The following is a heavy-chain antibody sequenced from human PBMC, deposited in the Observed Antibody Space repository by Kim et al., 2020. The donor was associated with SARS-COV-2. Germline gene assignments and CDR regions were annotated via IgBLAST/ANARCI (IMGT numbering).Heavy chain of an antibody. CDR2: T. CDR3: VRDLDWILHDY. V-gene: IGHV3-74*01. Sequence: TINAGSVGARFTMSGDNAKSTLYLQMSSLRAEDTAVYYCVRDLDWILHDYWGQGTLVTVSS. D-gene: IGHD3-3*01. J-gene: IGHJ4*02.